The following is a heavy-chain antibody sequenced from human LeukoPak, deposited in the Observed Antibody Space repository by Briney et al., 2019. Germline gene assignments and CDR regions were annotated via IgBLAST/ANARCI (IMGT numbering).Heavy chain of an antibody. CDR1: GFTFSSYS. J-gene: IGHJ4*02. D-gene: IGHD6-13*01. CDR2: ISSSSSYI. CDR3: ARDGSSWPQTDYFDY. Sequence: GGSLRLSCEASGFTFSSYSMTWVRQAPGKGLEWVSSISSSSSYIYYADSVKGRFTISRDNAKNSLYLQMNSLRAEDTAVYYCARDGSSWPQTDYFDYWGQGTLVTVSS. V-gene: IGHV3-21*01.